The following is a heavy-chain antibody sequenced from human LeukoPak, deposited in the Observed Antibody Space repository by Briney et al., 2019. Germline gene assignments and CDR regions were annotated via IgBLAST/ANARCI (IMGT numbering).Heavy chain of an antibody. Sequence: ASVKVSCKASRGTFSSYAISWVRQATGQGLEWMGWMNPNSGNTGYAQKFQGRVTITRNTSISTAYMELSSLRSEDTAVYYCARGLWGYSSSSGLNYWGQGTLVTVSS. D-gene: IGHD6-6*01. CDR1: RGTFSSYA. V-gene: IGHV1-8*03. CDR2: MNPNSGNT. J-gene: IGHJ4*02. CDR3: ARGLWGYSSSSGLNY.